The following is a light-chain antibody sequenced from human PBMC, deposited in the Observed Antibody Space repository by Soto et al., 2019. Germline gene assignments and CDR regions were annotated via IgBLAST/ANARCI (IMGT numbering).Light chain of an antibody. CDR2: AAS. J-gene: IGKJ2*01. V-gene: IGKV1-39*01. CDR1: QSISSY. CDR3: QQSYSTPPS. Sequence: DIQMTQSPSSLSPSVGDRVTITCRASQSISSYLNWYQQKPGKAPKLLIYAASSLQSGVPSRFSGSGSGTDFTHTISSLQPEDFATYYCQQSYSTPPSFGQGTKLEIK.